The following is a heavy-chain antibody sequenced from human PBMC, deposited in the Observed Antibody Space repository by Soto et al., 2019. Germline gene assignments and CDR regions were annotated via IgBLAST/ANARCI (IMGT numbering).Heavy chain of an antibody. CDR1: GFTFSSYA. V-gene: IGHV3-23*01. CDR2: ISGSGGST. Sequence: EVQLLESGGGLVQPGGSLRLSCAASGFTFSSYAMSWVRQAPGKGLEWVSAISGSGGSTYYADSVKGRFTISRDNSKNTLYLQMNSLRAEDTAVYYCAKEAIVVVPAARLHSFDPWGQGTLVTVSS. D-gene: IGHD2-2*01. CDR3: AKEAIVVVPAARLHSFDP. J-gene: IGHJ5*02.